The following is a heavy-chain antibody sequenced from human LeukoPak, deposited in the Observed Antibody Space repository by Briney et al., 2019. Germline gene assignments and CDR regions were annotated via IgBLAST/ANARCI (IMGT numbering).Heavy chain of an antibody. J-gene: IGHJ4*02. CDR1: GYTFSNYG. CDR3: ERGEGFDDY. Sequence: GAAVKVSCKASGYTFSNYGISWVRQAPGQGLEWMGWITAYNGNTNYSQKFQGRVTMTTDTSTSTAYMELRSLRSDDKAVYYCERGEGFDDYWGQGTLVTVSS. D-gene: IGHD3-10*01. V-gene: IGHV1-18*01. CDR2: ITAYNGNT.